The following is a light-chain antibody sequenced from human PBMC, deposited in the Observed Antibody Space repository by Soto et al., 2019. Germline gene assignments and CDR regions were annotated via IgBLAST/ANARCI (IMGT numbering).Light chain of an antibody. Sequence: IVLTQSPATLSLCPGERVPLYCGASQSVSTNYVAWYQQKPGLAPRIIIYDASRRATGISDGFSGSGSETEFTLTISRLEPEDFAVYYCQQYGISSVTFGQGTRLEIK. CDR3: QQYGISSVT. CDR2: DAS. CDR1: QSVSTNY. V-gene: IGKV3D-20*01. J-gene: IGKJ5*01.